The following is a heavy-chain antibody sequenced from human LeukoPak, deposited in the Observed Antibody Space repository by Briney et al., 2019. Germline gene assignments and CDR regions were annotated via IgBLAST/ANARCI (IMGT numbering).Heavy chain of an antibody. Sequence: SETLSLTCTVSGGSISSGGYYWSWIRQHPGKGLEWIGYIYYSGSIYYNPSLKSRVTISVDTSKNQFSLKLSSVTAADTAVYYCARYTIAVAGIFDYWGQGTLVTVSS. CDR2: IYYSGSI. V-gene: IGHV4-31*03. D-gene: IGHD6-19*01. CDR3: ARYTIAVAGIFDY. J-gene: IGHJ4*02. CDR1: GGSISSGGYY.